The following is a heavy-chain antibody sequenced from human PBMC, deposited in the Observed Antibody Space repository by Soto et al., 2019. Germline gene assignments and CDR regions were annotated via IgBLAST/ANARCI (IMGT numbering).Heavy chain of an antibody. CDR1: GDSITAYY. CDR2: IYHAGNT. Sequence: QVQLQESGPGLVKDSETLSLTCSVSGDSITAYYWSWIRQSPGKGLEWIGYIYHAGNTNYNPSLRGRVPMSVDTSRNRFSLKLKSVTAADTAIYYCARLNYYFHHWGQGTLVTVSS. CDR3: ARLNYYFHH. D-gene: IGHD1-20*01. V-gene: IGHV4-59*08. J-gene: IGHJ4*02.